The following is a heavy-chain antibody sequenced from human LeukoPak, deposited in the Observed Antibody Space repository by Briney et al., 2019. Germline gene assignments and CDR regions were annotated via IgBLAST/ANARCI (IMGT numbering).Heavy chain of an antibody. Sequence: PGGSLRLSCAASGFTFSSYSMNWVRQAPGKGLEWVSSISSSSSYIYYADSVKGRFTISRDNAKNSLYLQMNSLRAEDTAVYYCARGAYYYDSSGYSVDFDYWGQGTLVTVSS. CDR3: ARGAYYYDSSGYSVDFDY. D-gene: IGHD3-22*01. V-gene: IGHV3-21*01. CDR2: ISSSSSYI. CDR1: GFTFSSYS. J-gene: IGHJ4*02.